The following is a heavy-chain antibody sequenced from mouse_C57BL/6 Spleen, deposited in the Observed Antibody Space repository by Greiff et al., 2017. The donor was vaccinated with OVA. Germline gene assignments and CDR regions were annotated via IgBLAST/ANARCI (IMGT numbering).Heavy chain of an antibody. CDR2: IYPGSGST. CDR1: GYTFTSYW. V-gene: IGHV1-55*01. Sequence: QVQLQQPGAELVKPGASVKMSCKASGYTFTSYWITWVKQRPGQGLEWIGDIYPGSGSTNYNEKFKSKATLTVDTSSSTAYMQLSSLTSEDSAVYYCARTYYYGEDGFAYWGQGTLVTVSA. CDR3: ARTYYYGEDGFAY. J-gene: IGHJ3*01. D-gene: IGHD1-1*01.